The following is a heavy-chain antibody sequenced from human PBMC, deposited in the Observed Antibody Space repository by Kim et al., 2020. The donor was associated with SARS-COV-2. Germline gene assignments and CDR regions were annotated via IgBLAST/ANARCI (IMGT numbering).Heavy chain of an antibody. CDR3: VREWSL. V-gene: IGHV3-7*01. D-gene: IGHD2-8*01. CDR1: GFTFGTYW. CDR2: IKYDESKI. J-gene: IGHJ4*02. Sequence: GGSLRLSCEASGFTFGTYWMSWVRQAPGKGPEWVANIKYDESKIHYVDSVKGRFTVSRDNAKNSLYLQMNSLRAEDTAVYYCVREWSLWGQGTLVTVSS.